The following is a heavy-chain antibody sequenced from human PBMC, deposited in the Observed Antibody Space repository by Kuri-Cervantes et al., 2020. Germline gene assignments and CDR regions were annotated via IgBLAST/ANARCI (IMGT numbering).Heavy chain of an antibody. CDR2: IWYDGSKK. D-gene: IGHD1-1*01. J-gene: IGHJ6*03. CDR1: GFTFSSYG. V-gene: IGHV3-33*01. CDR3: ARGHRLEPRYYYYYLDV. Sequence: GESLKISCVPSGFTFSSYGMHWVRQAPGKGLEWVAVIWYDGSKKYHADSVEGRFTISRDNSKNLLYLQMNSLRAEDTAVYYCARGHRLEPRYYYYYLDVWDKGSTVTVSS.